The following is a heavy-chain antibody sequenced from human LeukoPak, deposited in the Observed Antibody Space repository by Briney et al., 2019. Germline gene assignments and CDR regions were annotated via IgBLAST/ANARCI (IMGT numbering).Heavy chain of an antibody. Sequence: PGGSLRLSCAASGFTFRANWMTWVRQAPGKGLEWVANIKQDGSEKQYVDSVRGRFTVSRDNAKNSLYLQMNSLRVEATVVDFCAREGGYCSSGSCFMDVWGKGTTVIVSS. CDR1: GFTFRANW. V-gene: IGHV3-7*03. CDR3: AREGGYCSSGSCFMDV. CDR2: IKQDGSEK. J-gene: IGHJ6*03. D-gene: IGHD2-15*01.